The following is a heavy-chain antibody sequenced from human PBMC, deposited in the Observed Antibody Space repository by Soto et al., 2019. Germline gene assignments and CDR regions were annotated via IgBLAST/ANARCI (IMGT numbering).Heavy chain of an antibody. Sequence: GASLRLSXAASAFTFRSYTMHWVRQAPGKGLEWVATISYDGSKTNYADSVRGRFTISRDNSKSTLFLQMDSLRPEDTAVYSCARDRDSSYFPPPYYFDSWGQGTLVTVSS. J-gene: IGHJ4*02. CDR2: ISYDGSKT. D-gene: IGHD4-4*01. V-gene: IGHV3-30*04. CDR1: AFTFRSYT. CDR3: ARDRDSSYFPPPYYFDS.